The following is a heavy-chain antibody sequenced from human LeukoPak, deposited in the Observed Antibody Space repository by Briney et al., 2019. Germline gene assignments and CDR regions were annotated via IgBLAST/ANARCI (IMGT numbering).Heavy chain of an antibody. CDR1: GYTLTSYA. Sequence: ASVKVSCKASGYTLTSYAMNWVRQAPGQGLEWMGWINTNTGNPAYAQGFTGRFVFSLDTSVSTAYLQISSLKAEDTAVYYCARAECSSTSCDLDYWGQGTLVTVSS. CDR2: INTNTGNP. J-gene: IGHJ4*02. D-gene: IGHD2-2*01. CDR3: ARAECSSTSCDLDY. V-gene: IGHV7-4-1*02.